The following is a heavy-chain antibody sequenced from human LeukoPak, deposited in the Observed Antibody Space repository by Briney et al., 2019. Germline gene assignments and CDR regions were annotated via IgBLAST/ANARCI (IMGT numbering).Heavy chain of an antibody. CDR2: VNTNSGHT. Sequence: GASVTVSLTCSGYTVTSYDNNWVRHAPGQGLGRMGWVNTNSGHTGYAQKFQGRGTITRNTSISTAYMEMSTLRSEDAAVYYCARSAPGSYCSGGSCPYFDYWGQGTLVSVSS. CDR1: GYTVTSYD. J-gene: IGHJ4*02. D-gene: IGHD2-15*01. CDR3: ARSAPGSYCSGGSCPYFDY. V-gene: IGHV1-8*02.